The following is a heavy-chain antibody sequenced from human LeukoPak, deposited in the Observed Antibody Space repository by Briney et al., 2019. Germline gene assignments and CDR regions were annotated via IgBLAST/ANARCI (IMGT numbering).Heavy chain of an antibody. Sequence: ASVKVSCKASGYTFTSYYMHWVRQAPGQGLEWVGIINPSGGSTSYAQKFQGRVTMTRDTSTSTVYMELSSLRSEDTGVYYCARDQKPLGDSDYWGQGTLVTVSS. J-gene: IGHJ4*02. CDR1: GYTFTSYY. V-gene: IGHV1-46*01. D-gene: IGHD1-26*01. CDR3: ARDQKPLGDSDY. CDR2: INPSGGST.